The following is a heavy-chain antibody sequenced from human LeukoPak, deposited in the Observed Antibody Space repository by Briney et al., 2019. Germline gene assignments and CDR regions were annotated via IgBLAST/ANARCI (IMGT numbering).Heavy chain of an antibody. Sequence: EGSLRLSCAASGFTFSSYSMNWVRQAPGKGLEWVSYISSSSSTIYYADSVKGRFTISRDNAKNSLYLQMNSLRAEDTAVYYCARTPGYAIPYYYGMDVWGQGTTVTVSS. CDR2: ISSSSSTI. J-gene: IGHJ6*02. D-gene: IGHD2-8*01. CDR1: GFTFSSYS. V-gene: IGHV3-48*01. CDR3: ARTPGYAIPYYYGMDV.